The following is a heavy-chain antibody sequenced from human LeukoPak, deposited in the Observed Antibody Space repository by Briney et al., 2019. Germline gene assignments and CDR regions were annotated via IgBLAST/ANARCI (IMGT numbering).Heavy chain of an antibody. J-gene: IGHJ3*02. CDR3: ARDPTTVTPFDAFDI. D-gene: IGHD4-17*01. V-gene: IGHV4-59*12. Sequence: SETLSLTCTVSGGSISSYYWSWIRQPPGKGLEWIGYIYYSGSTNYNPSLKSRVTISVDTSKNQFSLKLSSVTAADTAMYYCARDPTTVTPFDAFDIWGQGTMVTVSS. CDR2: IYYSGST. CDR1: GGSISSYY.